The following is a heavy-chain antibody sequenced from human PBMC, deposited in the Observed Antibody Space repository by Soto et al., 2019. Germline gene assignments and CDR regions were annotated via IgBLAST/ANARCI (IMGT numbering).Heavy chain of an antibody. V-gene: IGHV4-4*02. J-gene: IGHJ5*02. CDR3: ARHEGWTGPDQ. CDR2: IFHDGNT. Sequence: SETLSLTCAVSGASIGSGGWWSWVRQPPGKGLEWIAEIFHDGNTNYSPSLKSRVTISVDKSQNQFSLNVYSVTAADTAVYYCARHEGWTGPDQWGQGTLGTVS. CDR1: GASIGSGGW. D-gene: IGHD2-8*02.